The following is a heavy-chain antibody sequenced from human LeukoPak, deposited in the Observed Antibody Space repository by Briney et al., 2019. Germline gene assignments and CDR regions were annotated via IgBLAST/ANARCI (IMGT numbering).Heavy chain of an antibody. Sequence: PSETLSLTCTVSGGSISSYYWSWIRQPPGKGLEWIGYIYYSGSTNYNPSLKSRITISVDTSKNQFSLKLSSVTAADTAVYYCARDSVVYYGSGSRYYYYYYMDVWGKGTTVTISS. CDR3: ARDSVVYYGSGSRYYYYYYMDV. D-gene: IGHD3-10*01. J-gene: IGHJ6*03. CDR1: GGSISSYY. V-gene: IGHV4-59*01. CDR2: IYYSGST.